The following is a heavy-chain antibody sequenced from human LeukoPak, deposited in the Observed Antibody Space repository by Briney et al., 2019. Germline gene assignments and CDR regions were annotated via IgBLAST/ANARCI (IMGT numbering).Heavy chain of an antibody. V-gene: IGHV3-23*01. CDR2: ISGSGGST. D-gene: IGHD2-2*01. Sequence: GSLRLSCAASGFTFSSYAMSWVRQAPGKGLEWVSAISGSGGSTYYADSVKGRFTISRDNSKNTLYLQMNSLRAEDTAVYYCATSIVVVPAARFWGQGTLVTVSS. CDR3: ATSIVVVPAARF. J-gene: IGHJ4*02. CDR1: GFTFSSYA.